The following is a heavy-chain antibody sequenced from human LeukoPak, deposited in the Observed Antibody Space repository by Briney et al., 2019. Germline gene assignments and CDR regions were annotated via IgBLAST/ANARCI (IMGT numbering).Heavy chain of an antibody. CDR1: GFTFSSYA. D-gene: IGHD6-19*01. CDR3: ARSMKQWLVFDY. V-gene: IGHV3-64*01. Sequence: HPGGSLRLSCAASGFTFSSYAMHWVRQAPGKGLEYVSAISSNGGSTYYANSVKGRFTISRDNSKNTLYLQMGSLRAEDMAVYYCARSMKQWLVFDYWGQGTLVTVSS. CDR2: ISSNGGST. J-gene: IGHJ4*02.